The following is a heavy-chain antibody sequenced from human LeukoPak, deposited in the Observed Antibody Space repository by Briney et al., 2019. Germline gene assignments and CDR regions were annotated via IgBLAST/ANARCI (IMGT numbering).Heavy chain of an antibody. CDR1: GFSFSVYW. J-gene: IGHJ3*02. CDR2: IKPDGSEE. V-gene: IGHV3-7*01. CDR3: ARPFTWLAFDI. Sequence: GGSPRLSCAASGFSFSVYWMTWVRQAPGKGLEWVANIKPDGSEEYYVDSVKGRFTMSRDNAKNSLYLQMNSLTADDTAVYFCARPFTWLAFDIWGQGTMVTVSS. D-gene: IGHD5-12*01.